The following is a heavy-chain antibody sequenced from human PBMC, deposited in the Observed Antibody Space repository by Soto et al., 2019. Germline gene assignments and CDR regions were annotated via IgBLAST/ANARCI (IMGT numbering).Heavy chain of an antibody. CDR3: ARFSGSYTRGLDY. D-gene: IGHD1-26*01. CDR1: GFTFSDYY. J-gene: IGHJ4*02. Sequence: EVQLVESGGGLVQPGGSLRLSCAASGFTFSDYYMDCVRQAPGKGLEWVGRSRNKANSYSTEYAASVKGRFTISRDESKNSLYMQMNSLKTEDTAVYYCARFSGSYTRGLDYWGQGTLVTVSS. CDR2: SRNKANSYST. V-gene: IGHV3-72*01.